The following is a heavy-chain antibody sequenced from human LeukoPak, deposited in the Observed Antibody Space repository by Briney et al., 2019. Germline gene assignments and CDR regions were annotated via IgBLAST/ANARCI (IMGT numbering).Heavy chain of an antibody. CDR2: ISYDGSNK. CDR1: GFTFSSYG. Sequence: PGGSLRLSCTASGFTFSSYGMHWVSQAPGKGLEWVAVISYDGSNKYCADSVKGRFTISRDNSKNTLYLQMNSLRAEDMAVYYCAKDNGDCSSTSCYYAMDVWGQGTTVTVSS. J-gene: IGHJ6*02. V-gene: IGHV3-30*18. D-gene: IGHD2-2*01. CDR3: AKDNGDCSSTSCYYAMDV.